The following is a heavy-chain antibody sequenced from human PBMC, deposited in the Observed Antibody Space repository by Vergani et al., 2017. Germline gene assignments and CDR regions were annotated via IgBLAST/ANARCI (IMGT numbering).Heavy chain of an antibody. Sequence: QVQLQQWGAGLLKPSETLSLTCAVYGGSFSGYYWSWIRQPPGKGLEWIGEINHSGSTNYNPSLKSRVTISVDTSKNQFSLKLSSVTAADTAVYYCARGRGFGGYSYGYGVRTLYYFDYWGQGTLVTVSS. CDR2: INHSGST. V-gene: IGHV4-34*01. CDR3: ARGRGFGGYSYGYGVRTLYYFDY. CDR1: GGSFSGYY. D-gene: IGHD5-18*01. J-gene: IGHJ4*02.